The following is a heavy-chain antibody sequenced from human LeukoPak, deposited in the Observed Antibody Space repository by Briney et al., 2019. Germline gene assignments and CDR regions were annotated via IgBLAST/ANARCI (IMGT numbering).Heavy chain of an antibody. CDR2: IYHSGST. Sequence: SETLSLTCTVSGYSISSGYYWGWIRQPPGKGLEWIGTIYHSGSTYYNPTLKSRVTISVDTSKNQFSLKLTSVTAADTAVYYCARVRGYCSSTICYRYYFDYWGQGTLVTVSS. J-gene: IGHJ4*02. CDR3: ARVRGYCSSTICYRYYFDY. V-gene: IGHV4-38-2*02. CDR1: GYSISSGYY. D-gene: IGHD2-2*01.